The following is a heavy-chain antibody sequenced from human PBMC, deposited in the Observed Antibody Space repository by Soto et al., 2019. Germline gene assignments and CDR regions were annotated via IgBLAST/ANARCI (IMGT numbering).Heavy chain of an antibody. CDR2: ISYDGSNK. J-gene: IGHJ5*02. CDR1: GFTFSSYV. V-gene: IGHV3-30*18. Sequence: LRLSCAASGFTFSSYVMHWVRQAPGKGLEWVAVISYDGSNKYYADSVKGRFTISRDNSKNTLYLQMNSLRAEDTAVYYCAKDRMITFGGVIASGWFDPCGQGTLVTVSS. CDR3: AKDRMITFGGVIASGWFDP. D-gene: IGHD3-16*02.